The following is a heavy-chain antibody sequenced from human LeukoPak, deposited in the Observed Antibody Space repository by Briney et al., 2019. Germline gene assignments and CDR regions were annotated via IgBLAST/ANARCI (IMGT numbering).Heavy chain of an antibody. D-gene: IGHD5/OR15-5a*01. J-gene: IGHJ4*02. CDR1: GFTFSSYG. CDR3: ASLHGKNYSDY. V-gene: IGHV3-23*01. CDR2: ISGSGGST. Sequence: GGSLRLSCAASGFTFSSYGMSWVRQAPGKGLEWVSAISGSGGSTYYADSVKGRFTISRDNSKKSLYLQVNGLRAEDTAVYYCASLHGKNYSDYWGQGTLVTVSS.